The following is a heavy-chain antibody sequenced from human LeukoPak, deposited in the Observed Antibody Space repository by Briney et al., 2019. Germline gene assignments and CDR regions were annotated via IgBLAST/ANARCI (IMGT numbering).Heavy chain of an antibody. CDR3: ARNYYGSGSYWGGHNWFDP. CDR1: GGSISSGGYS. V-gene: IGHV4-30-2*01. J-gene: IGHJ5*02. Sequence: SETLSLTCAVSGGSISSGGYSWSWIRQPPGKGLEWIGYIYHSGSTFYNPSLKSRVTISVDRSKNQFSLKLSSVTAADTAVYYCARNYYGSGSYWGGHNWFDPWGQGTLVTASS. D-gene: IGHD3-10*01. CDR2: IYHSGST.